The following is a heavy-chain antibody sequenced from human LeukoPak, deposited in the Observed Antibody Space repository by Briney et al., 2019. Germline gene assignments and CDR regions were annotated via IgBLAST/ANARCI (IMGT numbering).Heavy chain of an antibody. J-gene: IGHJ5*02. Sequence: PGGSLRLSCEASGLTFSNSWMHWVRQVPGKGLGWVSRMYGDMRDISYADSVKGRFTISRDNAKNTVYLQMNSLRGEDTAVYYCARDLGLRGSTWGQGTLVTVSS. D-gene: IGHD5-12*01. CDR3: ARDLGLRGST. V-gene: IGHV3-74*01. CDR2: MYGDMRDI. CDR1: GLTFSNSW.